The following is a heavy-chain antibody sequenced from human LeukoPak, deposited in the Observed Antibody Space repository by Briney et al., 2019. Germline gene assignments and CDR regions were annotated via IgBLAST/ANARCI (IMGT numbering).Heavy chain of an antibody. V-gene: IGHV4-34*01. CDR1: GGSFSDYF. CDR3: ARVTAPQFRIYYYYHMDV. D-gene: IGHD5-18*01. CDR2: INHSGST. Sequence: PSETLSLTCAVYGGSFSDYFWSWIRQPPGKGLEWIGEINHSGSTNYNPSLKSRVTISVDTSKNQFSLKLSSVSAADTAVYYCARVTAPQFRIYYYYHMDVWGKGTTVTVSS. J-gene: IGHJ6*03.